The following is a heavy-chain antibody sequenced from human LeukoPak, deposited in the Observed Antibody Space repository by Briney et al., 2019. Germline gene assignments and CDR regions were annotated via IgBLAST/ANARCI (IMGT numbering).Heavy chain of an antibody. J-gene: IGHJ4*02. V-gene: IGHV3-53*01. CDR3: AKVPPAPYSGYYYWLFDY. CDR1: GFTVSSNS. Sequence: GGSLRLSCTVSGFTVSSNSMSWVRQAPGEGLEWVSFIYSAGNTHYSDSVKGRFTISIDNSKNTLYLQMNSLRAEDTAVYYCAKVPPAPYSGYYYWLFDYWGQGTLITVSS. CDR2: IYSAGNT. D-gene: IGHD3-22*01.